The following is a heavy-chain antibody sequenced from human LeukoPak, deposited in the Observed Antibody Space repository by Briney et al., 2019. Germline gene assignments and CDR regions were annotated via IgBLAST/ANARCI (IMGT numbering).Heavy chain of an antibody. CDR1: GFTFSSYW. V-gene: IGHV3-74*01. CDR2: INSDGSST. J-gene: IGHJ6*03. CDR3: ARERESWAGYYYYYMDV. Sequence: PGGSLRLSCAASGFTFSSYWMHWVRQAPGKGLVWVSRINSDGSSTSYADSVKGRFTISRDNAKNTLYLQMNSLRAEDTAVYYCARERESWAGYYYYYMDVWGKGTTVTVSS. D-gene: IGHD6-19*01.